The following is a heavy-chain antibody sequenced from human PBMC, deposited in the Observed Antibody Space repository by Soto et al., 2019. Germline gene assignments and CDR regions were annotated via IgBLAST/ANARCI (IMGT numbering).Heavy chain of an antibody. CDR3: ARDRGRSCIGGICPFDY. J-gene: IGHJ4*02. CDR2: ISTYDGNT. V-gene: IGHV1-18*01. Sequence: ASVKVSCKASGYSFTSYGITLGRQAPGQGLEWMGWISTYDGNTNYAQNCQGRVSMARDTSTSTAYMELRSLRSDDTAVYYCARDRGRSCIGGICPFDYWGQGTLVTVSS. CDR1: GYSFTSYG. D-gene: IGHD2-15*01.